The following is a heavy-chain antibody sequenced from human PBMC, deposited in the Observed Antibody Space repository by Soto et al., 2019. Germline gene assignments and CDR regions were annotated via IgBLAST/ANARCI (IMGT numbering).Heavy chain of an antibody. CDR1: GGSISSGDYY. CDR3: AREGAGGRFDP. CDR2: IYYSGST. J-gene: IGHJ5*02. D-gene: IGHD1-1*01. Sequence: SETLSLTCTVSGGSISSGDYYWSWIRQPPGKGLEWIGYIYYSGSTYYNPSLKSRVTISVDTSKNQFSLKLSSVTAADTAVYYCAREGAGGRFDPWGQGTLVTVS. V-gene: IGHV4-30-4*01.